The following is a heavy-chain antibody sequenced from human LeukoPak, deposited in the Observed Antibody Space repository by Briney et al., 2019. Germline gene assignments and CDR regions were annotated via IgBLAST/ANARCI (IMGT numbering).Heavy chain of an antibody. Sequence: PGGSLRLSCAASGFTFSSYVMSWVRQAPGKGLEWVSILSSSGSTTYYASSVKGRFTISRDNSKNTLYLQMNSLRAEDTALYYCAKRQSGAYGDFDYWGQGTLVTVSS. CDR2: LSSSGSTT. J-gene: IGHJ4*02. V-gene: IGHV3-23*01. CDR1: GFTFSSYV. D-gene: IGHD1-26*01. CDR3: AKRQSGAYGDFDY.